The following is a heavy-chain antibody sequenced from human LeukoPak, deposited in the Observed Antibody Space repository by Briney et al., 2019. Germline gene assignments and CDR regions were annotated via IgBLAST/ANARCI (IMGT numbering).Heavy chain of an antibody. D-gene: IGHD2-15*01. J-gene: IGHJ4*02. CDR1: GGSISSYY. V-gene: IGHV4-59*01. CDR2: IYYSGST. Sequence: PSETLSLTCTVSGGSISSYYWSWIRQPPGKGLEWIGYIYYSGSTNYNPSLKGRVTISVDTSKNQFSLKLSSVTAADTAVYYCARDYCSGGSCYWDYWGQGTLVTVSS. CDR3: ARDYCSGGSCYWDY.